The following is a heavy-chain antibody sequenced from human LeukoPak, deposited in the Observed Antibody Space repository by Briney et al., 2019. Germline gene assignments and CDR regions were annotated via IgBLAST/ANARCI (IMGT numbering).Heavy chain of an antibody. CDR1: GGSISSSSYY. V-gene: IGHV4-39*07. CDR2: IYYSGST. CDR3: ARDRGDWNLPANAFDI. D-gene: IGHD1-1*01. J-gene: IGHJ3*02. Sequence: SETLSLTCTVSGGSISSSSYYWGWIRQPPGKGLEWIGSIYYSGSTYYNPSLKSRVTISVDTSKNQFSLKLSSVTAADTAVYYCARDRGDWNLPANAFDIWGQGTMVTVSS.